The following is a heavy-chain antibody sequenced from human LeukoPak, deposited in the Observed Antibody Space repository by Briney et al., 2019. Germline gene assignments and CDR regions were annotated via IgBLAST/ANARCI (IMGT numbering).Heavy chain of an antibody. J-gene: IGHJ4*02. D-gene: IGHD3-10*01. CDR2: INHSGST. CDR1: GFTVSSNY. Sequence: PGGSLRLSCVASGFTVSSNYMSWVRQPPGKGLEWIGEINHSGSTNYNPSLKSRVTISVDTSKNQFSLKLSSVTAADTAVYYCARGAYGSLGYWGQGTLVTVSS. CDR3: ARGAYGSLGY. V-gene: IGHV4-34*01.